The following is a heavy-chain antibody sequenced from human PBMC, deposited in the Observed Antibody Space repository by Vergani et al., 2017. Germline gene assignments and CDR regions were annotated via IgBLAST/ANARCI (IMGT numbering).Heavy chain of an antibody. CDR3: AREDPYSSGWYGSFDY. Sequence: QVQLQESGPGLVKPSQTLSLTCTVSGGSISSYYWNWIRQPAGKGLEWIGRIYTSGSANYNPSLKSRVTISVDTSKNHLSLKLSSVTASDTAVYSCAREDPYSSGWYGSFDYWGQGTLVTVSS. D-gene: IGHD6-19*01. CDR1: GGSISSYY. J-gene: IGHJ4*02. V-gene: IGHV4-61*02. CDR2: IYTSGSA.